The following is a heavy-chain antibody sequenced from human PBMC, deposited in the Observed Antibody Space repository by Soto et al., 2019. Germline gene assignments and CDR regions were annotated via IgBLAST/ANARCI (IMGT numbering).Heavy chain of an antibody. J-gene: IGHJ4*02. CDR3: ARDLFPQTGSYLEH. CDR2: INNDGSNP. V-gene: IGHV3-74*01. CDR1: GFTFSSYW. D-gene: IGHD7-27*01. Sequence: PGGSLRLSCAASGFTFSSYWMHWVRQAPGKGLVWVSRINNDGSNPDYADSVKGRFTISRDNAKDTLYLQMNSLRAEDTAVYYCARDLFPQTGSYLEHWGQGTLVTVSS.